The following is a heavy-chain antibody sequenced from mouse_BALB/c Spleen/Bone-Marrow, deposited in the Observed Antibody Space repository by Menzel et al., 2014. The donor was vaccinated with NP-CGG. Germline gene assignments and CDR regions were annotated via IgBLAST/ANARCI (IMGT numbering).Heavy chain of an antibody. CDR3: ARRCDASCALDY. J-gene: IGHJ4*01. CDR2: IWTGGST. CDR1: GFSLTNYG. V-gene: IGHV2-2*02. D-gene: IGHD2-13*01. Sequence: VQRVESGTGLAQPSQSLSITCTVSGFSLTNYGVHRVRQTPGKGLEWLGVIWTGGSTDYNEAFISRLSISKGKSKSHFFFKMNSLQANDTAIDYCARRCDASCALDYLGQGTSVTVSS.